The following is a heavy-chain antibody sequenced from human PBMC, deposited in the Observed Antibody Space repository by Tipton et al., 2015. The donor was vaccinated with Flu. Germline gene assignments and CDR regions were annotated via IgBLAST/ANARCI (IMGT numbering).Heavy chain of an antibody. CDR1: GGSFSGYS. CDR3: ASKVANWGVWEPLDY. CDR2: INHSGST. Sequence: TLSLTCAVYGGSFSGYSWSWIRQPPGKGLEWIGEINHSGSTNYNPSLKSRVTISADTSKNQFSLKLSSVTAADTAVYYCASKVANWGVWEPLDYWGQGTLVTVSS. V-gene: IGHV4-34*01. D-gene: IGHD7-27*01. J-gene: IGHJ4*02.